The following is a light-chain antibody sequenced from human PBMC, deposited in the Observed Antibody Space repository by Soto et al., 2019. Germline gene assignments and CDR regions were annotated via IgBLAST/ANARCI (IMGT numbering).Light chain of an antibody. CDR1: SSDVGGYNY. CDR3: SSYTTGSTPVV. Sequence: QSALTQPASVSGSPGQSITISCTATSSDVGGYNYVSWYQQHPGKAPKLIIYEVSNRPSGLSNRFSGSKSGNTASLTISGLQGEDEADYYCSSYTTGSTPVVFGGGTKLTVL. V-gene: IGLV2-14*01. CDR2: EVS. J-gene: IGLJ2*01.